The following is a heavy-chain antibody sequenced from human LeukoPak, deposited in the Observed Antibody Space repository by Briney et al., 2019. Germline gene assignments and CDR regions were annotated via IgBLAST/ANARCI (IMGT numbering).Heavy chain of an antibody. CDR1: GFTFSSYW. V-gene: IGHV3-74*01. D-gene: IGHD1-1*01. CDR3: ASCTAELERCDY. J-gene: IGHJ4*02. CDR2: INTDGSTI. Sequence: TGGSLRLSCAPSGFTFSSYWMHWVRQAPGKGLVWVSRINTDGSTITYADSVKGRFTISRDNAKNSLYLQMNSLRAEDTAVYYCASCTAELERCDYWGQGTLVTVSS.